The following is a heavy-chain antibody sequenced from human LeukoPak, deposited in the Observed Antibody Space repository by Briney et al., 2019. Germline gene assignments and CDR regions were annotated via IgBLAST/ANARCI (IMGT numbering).Heavy chain of an antibody. CDR1: GGSISSGGYS. D-gene: IGHD4-17*01. CDR3: AREGDYGDYAP. Sequence: SETLSLTCAVSGGSISSGGYSWSWIRQPPGKGLEWIGYIYHSGSTYYNPSLKSRVTISVDRSKNQFSLKLSSVTAAGTAVYYCAREGDYGDYAPWGQGTLVTVSS. CDR2: IYHSGST. J-gene: IGHJ5*02. V-gene: IGHV4-30-2*01.